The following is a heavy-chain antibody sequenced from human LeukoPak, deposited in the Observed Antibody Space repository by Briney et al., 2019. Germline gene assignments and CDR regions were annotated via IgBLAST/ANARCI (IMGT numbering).Heavy chain of an antibody. CDR2: IYPRDSDT. CDR3: ARSGGSSYGHSFIDY. CDR1: GYSFTSYW. D-gene: IGHD5-18*01. V-gene: IGHV5-51*01. J-gene: IGHJ4*02. Sequence: GESLKISCRGSGYSFTSYWIAWVRQMPGKGLEWMGVIYPRDSDTRYSPSFQGQVTISADKSISAAYLQWSSLKASDTAMYYCARSGGSSYGHSFIDYWGQGTLVTVSS.